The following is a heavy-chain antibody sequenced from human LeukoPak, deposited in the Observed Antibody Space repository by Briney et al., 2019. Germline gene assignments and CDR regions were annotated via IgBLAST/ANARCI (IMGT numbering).Heavy chain of an antibody. D-gene: IGHD3-22*01. V-gene: IGHV4-28*01. CDR1: GYSISSSNW. Sequence: PSETLSLTCAVSGYSISSSNWWGWIRQPPGKGRGWIGYIYDSGSTYYNPSLKSRVTMSVDTSKNQFSLKLSSVTAVDTAVYYCARTYYYDSSGYYFPGAFDIWGQGTMVTVSS. J-gene: IGHJ3*02. CDR2: IYDSGST. CDR3: ARTYYYDSSGYYFPGAFDI.